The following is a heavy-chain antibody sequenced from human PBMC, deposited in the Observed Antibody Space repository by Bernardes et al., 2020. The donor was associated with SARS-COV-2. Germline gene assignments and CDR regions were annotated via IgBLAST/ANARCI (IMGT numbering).Heavy chain of an antibody. CDR1: GGSISSYY. Sequence: SETLSLTCTVSGGSISSYYWSWIRQSPGKGLEWIGYISYSGITNYIPSLKSRVTISSDTSRNQFSLKLTSVTAADTAVYYCAKILFYDDSAYFVGAFDMWGQGKMVTVSS. J-gene: IGHJ3*02. CDR3: AKILFYDDSAYFVGAFDM. CDR2: ISYSGIT. D-gene: IGHD3-22*01. V-gene: IGHV4-59*03.